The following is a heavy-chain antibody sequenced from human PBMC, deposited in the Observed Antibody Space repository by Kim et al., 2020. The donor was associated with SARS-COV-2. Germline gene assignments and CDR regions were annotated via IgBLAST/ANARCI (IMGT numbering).Heavy chain of an antibody. Sequence: STYYADSVKGRFTISRDNSKNTLYLQMNSLRAEDTAVYYCAKAQLDIFDYWGQGTLVTVSS. CDR2: ST. CDR3: AKAQLDIFDY. V-gene: IGHV3-23*01. J-gene: IGHJ4*02. D-gene: IGHD2-2*01.